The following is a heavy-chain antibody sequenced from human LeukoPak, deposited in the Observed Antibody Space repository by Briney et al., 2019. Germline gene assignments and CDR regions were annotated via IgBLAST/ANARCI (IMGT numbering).Heavy chain of an antibody. CDR3: ADDSWNDVRSGY. V-gene: IGHV3-23*01. Sequence: GGSLRLSCAASGFTFSSYAMSWVRQAPGKGLEWVSAISGSGGSTYYADAAKGRFTISRDNSKNTLYLHMNSMRAEETAVYYCADDSWNDVRSGYWGQGTLVTVTA. J-gene: IGHJ4*02. CDR2: ISGSGGST. D-gene: IGHD1-1*01. CDR1: GFTFSSYA.